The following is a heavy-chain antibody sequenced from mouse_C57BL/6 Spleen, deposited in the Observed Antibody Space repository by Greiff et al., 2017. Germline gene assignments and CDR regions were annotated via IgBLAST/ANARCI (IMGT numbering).Heavy chain of an antibody. CDR3: ARTPHARYAMDY. CDR2: ISSGSSTI. Sequence: EVQRVESGGGLVKPGGSLKLSCAASGFTFSDYGMHWVRQAPEKGLEWVAYISSGSSTIYYADTVKGRFTISRDNAKNTLFLHMTSLRSEDTAMYYCARTPHARYAMDYWGQGTSVTVSS. J-gene: IGHJ4*01. V-gene: IGHV5-17*01. CDR1: GFTFSDYG.